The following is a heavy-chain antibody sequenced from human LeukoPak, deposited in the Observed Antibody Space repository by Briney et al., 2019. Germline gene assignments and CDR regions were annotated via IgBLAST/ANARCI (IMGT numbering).Heavy chain of an antibody. CDR1: GFTLSSYA. V-gene: IGHV3-23*01. D-gene: IGHD2-2*01. Sequence: GGSLRLSCAASGFTLSSYAMSWVRQAPGKGLEWVSAISGSGGSTYYADSVKGRFTISRDNSKNTLYLQMNSLRAEDTAVYYYAKGGPPVVVPAPFDPWGQGTLVTVSS. CDR3: AKGGPPVVVPAPFDP. J-gene: IGHJ5*02. CDR2: ISGSGGST.